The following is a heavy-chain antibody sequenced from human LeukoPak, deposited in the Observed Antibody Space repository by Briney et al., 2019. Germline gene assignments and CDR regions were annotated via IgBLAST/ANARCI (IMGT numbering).Heavy chain of an antibody. V-gene: IGHV1-18*01. CDR3: AIGGDGDILTGLVFDY. CDR1: GYRFTSYG. J-gene: IGHJ4*02. CDR2: ISAYNVNT. Sequence: ASVTVSCKASGYRFTSYGISWVRQAPGQGLEWMGWISAYNVNTNYAQKLQGSVTMTTFTSTSTAYMELRCLRSDDTAVYYCAIGGDGDILTGLVFDYWGQGTLVTVSS. D-gene: IGHD3-9*01.